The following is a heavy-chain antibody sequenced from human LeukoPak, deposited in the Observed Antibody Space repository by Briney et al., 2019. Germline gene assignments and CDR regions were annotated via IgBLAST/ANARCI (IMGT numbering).Heavy chain of an antibody. J-gene: IGHJ5*02. CDR1: GFIFEDYT. Sequence: GGSLRLSCAASGFIFEDYTMHWVRQPPGKGLEWVSLISWDGYSTNYADSVKGRFIIPRDNSKKSLYLQMNGLRTEDSAFYYCAKEIDSSGSSWGQGTLVTVSS. V-gene: IGHV3-43*01. CDR3: AKEIDSSGSS. CDR2: ISWDGYST. D-gene: IGHD3-22*01.